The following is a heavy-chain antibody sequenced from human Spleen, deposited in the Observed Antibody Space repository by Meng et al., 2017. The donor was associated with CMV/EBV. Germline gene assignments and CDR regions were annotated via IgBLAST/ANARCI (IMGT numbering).Heavy chain of an antibody. J-gene: IGHJ4*02. CDR1: GGSITSHSNY. CDR3: ATLIAAAWVDY. CDR2: IFFSEST. V-gene: IGHV4-39*01. Sequence: TSAGGSITSHSNYWGWIRKRPGKGLEWIGSIFFSESTHYNPSLRSRITMSVDTSKNQFSLRLTSLTAADTAVYYCATLIAAAWVDYWGQGALVTVSS. D-gene: IGHD6-13*01.